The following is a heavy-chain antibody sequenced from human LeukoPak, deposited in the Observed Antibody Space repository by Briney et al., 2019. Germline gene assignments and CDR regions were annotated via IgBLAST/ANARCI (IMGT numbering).Heavy chain of an antibody. CDR2: ISSSGRYI. D-gene: IGHD3-10*01. J-gene: IGHJ4*02. CDR1: GFTFSSYN. V-gene: IGHV3-21*01. Sequence: GGSLRLSCAASGFTFSSYNMNWVRQAPGRGLEWVSYISSSGRYIYYADSVKGRFTISRDNAKNSLDLQMNSLRAEDTAVYYCARYYDGSGSPLDYWGQGTLVTVSS. CDR3: ARYYDGSGSPLDY.